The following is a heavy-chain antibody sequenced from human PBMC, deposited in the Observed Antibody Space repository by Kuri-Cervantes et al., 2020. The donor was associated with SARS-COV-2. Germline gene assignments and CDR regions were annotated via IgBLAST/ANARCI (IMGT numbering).Heavy chain of an antibody. CDR1: GFTFSTYA. Sequence: GESLKISCAVSGFTFSTYAMNWVRQAPGKGLEWVASITGRGGGTYYANSVKGRFTISRDNSRNTVGLQMNSLRAEDTAVYYCARGRGSGSYNYYGMDVWGQGTTVTVSS. CDR2: ITGRGGGT. J-gene: IGHJ6*02. V-gene: IGHV3-23*01. D-gene: IGHD3-10*01. CDR3: ARGRGSGSYNYYGMDV.